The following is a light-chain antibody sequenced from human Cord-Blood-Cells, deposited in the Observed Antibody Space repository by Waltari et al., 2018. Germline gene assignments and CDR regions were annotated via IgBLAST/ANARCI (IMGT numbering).Light chain of an antibody. V-gene: IGKV1-27*01. Sequence: DIQMTPSPSSLSASVGARVTPTCRASQGISNYLAWYQQKPGKVPKLLIYAASTLQSGVPSRFSGSGSGTDFTLTISSLQPEDVATYYCQKYNSAPRTFGQGTKVEIK. CDR3: QKYNSAPRT. J-gene: IGKJ1*01. CDR2: AAS. CDR1: QGISNY.